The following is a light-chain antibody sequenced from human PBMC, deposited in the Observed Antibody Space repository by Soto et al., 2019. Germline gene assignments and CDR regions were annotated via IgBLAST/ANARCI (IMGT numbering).Light chain of an antibody. J-gene: IGKJ1*01. CDR2: AAS. Sequence: DIQMTQSPSSLSASVGDRVTITCRASQGISNYLAWYQQKPGKVPKLLIYAASTLQSGVPSRFSGSGSGTDLTLTISSLQPEDVATYYCQKYNSALGTWTFGQGTKVEIK. CDR1: QGISNY. V-gene: IGKV1-27*01. CDR3: QKYNSALGTWT.